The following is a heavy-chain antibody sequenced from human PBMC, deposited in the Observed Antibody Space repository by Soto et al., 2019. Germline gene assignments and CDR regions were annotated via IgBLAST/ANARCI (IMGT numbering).Heavy chain of an antibody. CDR1: GGTFSSYA. D-gene: IGHD6-19*01. CDR2: IIPIFGTA. J-gene: IGHJ2*01. V-gene: IGHV1-69*13. Sequence: SVKVSCKASGGTFSSYAISWLRQAPGQGLEWMGGIIPIFGTANYAQKFQGRVTITADESTSTAYMELSSLRSEDTAVYYCAQTLGLAVAGPGRFDLWGRGTLVTVSS. CDR3: AQTLGLAVAGPGRFDL.